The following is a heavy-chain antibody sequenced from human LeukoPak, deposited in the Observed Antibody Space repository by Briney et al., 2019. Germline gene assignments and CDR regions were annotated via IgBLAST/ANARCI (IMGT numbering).Heavy chain of an antibody. CDR2: IWYDGSNK. CDR3: ARGATTVTTRSAFDY. D-gene: IGHD4-17*01. V-gene: IGHV3-33*01. Sequence: PGGSLRLSCAASGFTFSSYGMHWVRQAPGKGPEWVAVIWYDGSNKYYADSVKGRFTISRDNSKNTLYLQMNSLRAEDTAVYYCARGATTVTTRSAFDYWGQGTLVTVSS. J-gene: IGHJ4*02. CDR1: GFTFSSYG.